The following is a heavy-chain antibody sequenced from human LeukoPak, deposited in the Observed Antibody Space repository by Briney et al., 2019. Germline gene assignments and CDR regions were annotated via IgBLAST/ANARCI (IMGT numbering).Heavy chain of an antibody. V-gene: IGHV6-1*01. J-gene: IGHJ5*02. Sequence: SQTLSLTCAISGDSVCSNNADWNWIRQSPSRGLEWLGRTYYRSKWYSDYAVSVKSRIAINPDTSKNQFSLRLNSVTPEDTAVYFCAREIPAENWFDPWGQGTLVTVSS. D-gene: IGHD6-13*01. CDR1: GDSVCSNNAD. CDR2: TYYRSKWYS. CDR3: AREIPAENWFDP.